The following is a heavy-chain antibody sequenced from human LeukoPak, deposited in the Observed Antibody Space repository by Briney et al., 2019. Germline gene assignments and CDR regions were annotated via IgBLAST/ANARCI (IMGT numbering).Heavy chain of an antibody. V-gene: IGHV3-48*01. CDR3: TRVHGGYPFDS. CDR2: ISSSSSTI. D-gene: IGHD2-15*01. J-gene: IGHJ4*02. CDR1: GFTFDDYA. Sequence: PGGSLRLSCVASGFTFDDYAMSWVRQAPGKGLEWVSFISSSSSTIYYADSVKGRFTISRDNAKNSLYLQMNSLRAEDTAVYYCTRVHGGYPFDSWGQGTLVTVSS.